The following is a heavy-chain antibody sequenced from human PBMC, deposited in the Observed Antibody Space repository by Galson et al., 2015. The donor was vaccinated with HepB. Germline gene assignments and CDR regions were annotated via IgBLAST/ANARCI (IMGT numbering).Heavy chain of an antibody. Sequence: SLRLSCAASGITFSDYSMNWVRQAPGKGLEWVSYISSGSSTVHYVDSVKGRFTISRDNAKNSLYLQMNSLRDEDTAVYYCARDRVPGYYKRYDHYGMDVWGQGTTVTVSS. V-gene: IGHV3-48*02. CDR3: ARDRVPGYYKRYDHYGMDV. CDR2: ISSGSSTV. J-gene: IGHJ6*02. CDR1: GITFSDYS. D-gene: IGHD3-9*01.